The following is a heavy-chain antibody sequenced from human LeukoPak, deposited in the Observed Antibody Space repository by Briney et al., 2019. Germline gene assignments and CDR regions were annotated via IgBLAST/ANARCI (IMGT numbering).Heavy chain of an antibody. D-gene: IGHD2-21*02. CDR1: GYTFTSYA. V-gene: IGHV1-3*03. J-gene: IGHJ5*02. Sequence: PVASVKVSCKASGYTFTSYAMHWVRQAPGQRLEWMGWINAGNGNTKYSQEFQGRVTITRDTSASTAYMELSSLRSEDMAVYYCARGALEVAYCGGDCLHWFDPWGQGTLVTVSS. CDR2: INAGNGNT. CDR3: ARGALEVAYCGGDCLHWFDP.